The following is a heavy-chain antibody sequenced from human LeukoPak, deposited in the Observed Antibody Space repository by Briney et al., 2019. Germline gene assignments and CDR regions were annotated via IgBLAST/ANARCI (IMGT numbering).Heavy chain of an antibody. D-gene: IGHD2-8*01. CDR2: ISGSGGST. CDR1: GFTFSSYA. J-gene: IGHJ4*02. Sequence: GGSLRLSCAASGFTFSSYAMSWVRQAPGKGLEWVSAISGSGGSTYYADSVKGRFTISRDNSRNTLYLQMNSLRAEDTAVYYCAKAAGYCTKCWTDYWGQGTLVTVSS. CDR3: AKAAGYCTKCWTDY. V-gene: IGHV3-23*01.